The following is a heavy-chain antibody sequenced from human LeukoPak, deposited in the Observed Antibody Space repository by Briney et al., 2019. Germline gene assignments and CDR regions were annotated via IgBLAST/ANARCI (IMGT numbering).Heavy chain of an antibody. CDR1: GFTFSSYA. J-gene: IGHJ3*02. D-gene: IGHD1-14*01. Sequence: AGGSLRLSCAASGFTFSSYAMSWVRQAPGKGLEWVSAISGSGGSTYYADSVKGRLTISRDNSKNTLYLQMNSLRAEDTAVYYCAKEGAGNRLTDAFDIWGQGTMVTVSS. CDR2: ISGSGGST. V-gene: IGHV3-23*01. CDR3: AKEGAGNRLTDAFDI.